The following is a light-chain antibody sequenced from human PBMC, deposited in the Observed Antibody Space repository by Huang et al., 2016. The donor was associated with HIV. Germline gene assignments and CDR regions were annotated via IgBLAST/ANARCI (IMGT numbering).Light chain of an antibody. Sequence: EIVMTQSPATLSVSPGERATLSCRASQSLSDNLAGYQQKHGQAPRLLIYCASTRATGIPARFSAGGSGTNFTLTISGLQSEDFAIYYCQQYNNWPPWTFGQGTKVEIK. CDR1: QSLSDN. V-gene: IGKV3-15*01. J-gene: IGKJ1*01. CDR2: CAS. CDR3: QQYNNWPPWT.